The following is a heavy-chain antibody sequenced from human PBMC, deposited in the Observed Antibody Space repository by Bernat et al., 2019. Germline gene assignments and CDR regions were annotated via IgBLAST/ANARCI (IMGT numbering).Heavy chain of an antibody. V-gene: IGHV3-15*01. CDR1: GFTFSAAW. CDR3: TWIQAVVESVDI. D-gene: IGHD5-18*01. CDR2: IKSAGGGGTT. J-gene: IGHJ3*02. Sequence: EVQLVESGGGLIKPGRSLRLSCATSGFTFSAAWMSLVRQAPGKGLEWVGRIKSAGGGGTTDYAAPVKGRFTISRDDSKNTVFLEMNSLTAEDTAVYYCTWIQAVVESVDIWGQGTMVSVSP.